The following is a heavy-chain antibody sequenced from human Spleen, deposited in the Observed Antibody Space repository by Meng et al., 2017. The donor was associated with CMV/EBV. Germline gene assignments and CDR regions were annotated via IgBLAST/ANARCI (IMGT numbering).Heavy chain of an antibody. Sequence: GESLKISCAASGFTFSSYAMSWVRQAPGKGLEWVSAISGSGGSTYYADPVKGRFTISRDNSKNTLYLQMNSLRAEDTAVYYCATRGDGSYYYYYGMDVWGQGTTVTVSS. J-gene: IGHJ6*02. CDR1: GFTFSSYA. V-gene: IGHV3-23*01. CDR2: ISGSGGST. CDR3: ATRGDGSYYYYYGMDV. D-gene: IGHD1-26*01.